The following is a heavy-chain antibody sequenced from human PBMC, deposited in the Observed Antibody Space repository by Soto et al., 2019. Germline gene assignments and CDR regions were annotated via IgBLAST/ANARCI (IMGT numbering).Heavy chain of an antibody. CDR1: GDSVTIGSFY. CDR3: ARDSIPGFGIVNPPGMDV. V-gene: IGHV4-61*01. J-gene: IGHJ6*02. D-gene: IGHD3-3*01. Sequence: ASETLSLTCSVSGDSVTIGSFYWSWIRQPPGKGLEWIGYVYYSGSTRYNPSLESRVTVSPDKSKNQFALKLASVTAADTAVYYCARDSIPGFGIVNPPGMDVWGQGTTVTVS. CDR2: VYYSGST.